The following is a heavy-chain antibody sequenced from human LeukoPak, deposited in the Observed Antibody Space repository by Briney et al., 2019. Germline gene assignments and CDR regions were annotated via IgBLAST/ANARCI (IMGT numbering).Heavy chain of an antibody. CDR1: GFPVSDNY. CDR3: ARWPTMGGR. Sequence: GGSLRLSCAASGFPVSDNYMTWVPQAPGKGLEWVSVIYNGGSTNYADSVKGRFTISRDNSKNTLYLQMDSLRVEDTAVYYCARWPTMGGRWGQGTLVTVSS. J-gene: IGHJ4*02. V-gene: IGHV3-66*01. D-gene: IGHD3-16*01. CDR2: IYNGGST.